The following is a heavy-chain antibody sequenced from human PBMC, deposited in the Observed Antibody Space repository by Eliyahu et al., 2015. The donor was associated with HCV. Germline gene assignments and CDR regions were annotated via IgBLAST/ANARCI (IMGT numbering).Heavy chain of an antibody. D-gene: IGHD1-26*01. CDR2: XYWNDDQ. CDR3: AHQRKYGGSYYLDY. Sequence: QITLKESGPTLVKPTQTLTLTCTSSVFSLSPSGVGVGWIRQSPGQALEWLGLXYWNDDQRYNPSLKSRLTITKDTSKNQVVLTMTNMDPVDTATYYCAHQRKYGGSYYLDYWGQGTLVTVSS. J-gene: IGHJ4*02. CDR1: VFSLSPSGVG. V-gene: IGHV2-5*01.